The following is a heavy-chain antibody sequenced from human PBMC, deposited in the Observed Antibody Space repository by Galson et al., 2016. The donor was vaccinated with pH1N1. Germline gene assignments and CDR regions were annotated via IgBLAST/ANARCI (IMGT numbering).Heavy chain of an antibody. CDR2: IYYSGTT. D-gene: IGHD2-8*02. CDR3: ARDPGGGGHVDD. Sequence: ETLSLTCTVSGGSISGSNYYWNWIRRPPGKGLEWIGNIYYSGTTNYNPSLKTRVTMSVATSKGQLSLNLTSVTAADTAIYYCARDPGGGGHVDDWGQGALVTVSS. V-gene: IGHV4-61*01. CDR1: GGSISGSNYY. J-gene: IGHJ4*02.